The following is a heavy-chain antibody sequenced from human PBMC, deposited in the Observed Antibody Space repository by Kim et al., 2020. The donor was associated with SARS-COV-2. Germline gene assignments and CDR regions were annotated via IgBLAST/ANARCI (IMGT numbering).Heavy chain of an antibody. CDR2: ISYDGSNK. J-gene: IGHJ6*02. V-gene: IGHV3-30*18. CDR3: AKDGGYSSSSPSYGMDV. D-gene: IGHD6-6*01. Sequence: GGSLRLSCAASGFTFSSYGMHWVRQAPGKGLEWVAVISYDGSNKYYADSVKGRFTISRDNSKNTLYLQMNSLRAEDTAVYYCAKDGGYSSSSPSYGMDVWGQGTTVTVSS. CDR1: GFTFSSYG.